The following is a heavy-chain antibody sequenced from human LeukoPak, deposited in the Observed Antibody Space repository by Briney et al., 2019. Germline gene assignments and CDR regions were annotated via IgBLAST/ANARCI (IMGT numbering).Heavy chain of an antibody. CDR2: IKQDGSGK. CDR3: ARDPEDYYDSSAYYDSFDI. Sequence: GGSLRLSCAASGFTFSNYCMSWVRQAPGKGLQWVANIKQDGSGKYYVDSVKGRFTISRDNAKNSLYLQMNSLRAEDTAVYYCARDPEDYYDSSAYYDSFDIWGQGTMVTVSS. V-gene: IGHV3-7*01. J-gene: IGHJ3*02. CDR1: GFTFSNYC. D-gene: IGHD3-22*01.